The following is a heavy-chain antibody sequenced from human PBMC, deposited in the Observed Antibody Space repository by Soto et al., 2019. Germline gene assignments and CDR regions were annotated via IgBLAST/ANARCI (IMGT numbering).Heavy chain of an antibody. CDR1: GYTFTGYY. D-gene: IGHD2-15*01. V-gene: IGHV1-2*04. CDR2: INPNSGGT. Sequence: ASVKVSCKASGYTFTGYYMHWVRQAPGQGLEWMGWINPNSGGTNYAQKFQGWVTMTRDTSISTAYMELSRLRSDDTAVYYCARDGESGETIYYYYGRDVWGQGTTVTVAS. J-gene: IGHJ6*02. CDR3: ARDGESGETIYYYYGRDV.